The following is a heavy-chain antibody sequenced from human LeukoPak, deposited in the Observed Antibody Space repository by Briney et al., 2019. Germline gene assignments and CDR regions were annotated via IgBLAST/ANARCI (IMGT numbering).Heavy chain of an antibody. V-gene: IGHV3-48*01. CDR1: GFTFKFYS. D-gene: IGHD3-22*01. CDR3: ARDGGDYYDSSGYYYPDAFDI. CDR2: ISTNTTTI. Sequence: PGGSLRLSCAASGFTFKFYSMNWVRQAPGKGLEWVSYISTNTTTIYYADSVKGRFTISRDNAKNSLYLQMNSLRVEDTAVYYCARDGGDYYDSSGYYYPDAFDIWGQGTMVTVSS. J-gene: IGHJ3*02.